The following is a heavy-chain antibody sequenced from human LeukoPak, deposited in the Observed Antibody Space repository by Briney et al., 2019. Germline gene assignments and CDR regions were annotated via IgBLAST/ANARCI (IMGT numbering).Heavy chain of an antibody. CDR1: GFTFDDYA. Sequence: GGSLRLSCAASGFTFDDYAMHWVRQAPGKGLEWVSGISWNSGSIGYADSVKGRFTISRDNAKNSLYLQMNSLRAEDTALYYCAKEDRRGRHFDYWGLGTLVTVSS. V-gene: IGHV3-9*01. J-gene: IGHJ4*02. CDR2: ISWNSGSI. D-gene: IGHD3-16*01. CDR3: AKEDRRGRHFDY.